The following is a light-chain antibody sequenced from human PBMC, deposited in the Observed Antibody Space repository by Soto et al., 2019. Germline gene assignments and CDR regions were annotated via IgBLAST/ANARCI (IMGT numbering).Light chain of an antibody. CDR2: DAS. Sequence: EIVMTQSPATLSVSPGETATLSCRASQSVSSNLAWYQQKPGQAPRLLISDASTRAAGLPARFSGSGSGTDFTLTISSLQSEDFAVYFCQQSNNWPKTFGQGTKVEMK. CDR1: QSVSSN. CDR3: QQSNNWPKT. V-gene: IGKV3-15*01. J-gene: IGKJ1*01.